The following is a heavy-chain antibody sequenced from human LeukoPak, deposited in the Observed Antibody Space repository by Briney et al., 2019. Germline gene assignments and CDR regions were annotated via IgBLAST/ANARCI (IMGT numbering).Heavy chain of an antibody. D-gene: IGHD3-22*01. Sequence: ASVKVSCKASGYTFTSYYMHWVRQAPGQGLEWMGIINPSGGSTSYAQKFQGRVTMTRDMSTSTVYMELSSLRSEDTAVYYCARDVGGYDSSGYSKMRLDAFDIWGQGTMVTVSS. CDR1: GYTFTSYY. J-gene: IGHJ3*02. CDR3: ARDVGGYDSSGYSKMRLDAFDI. CDR2: INPSGGST. V-gene: IGHV1-46*01.